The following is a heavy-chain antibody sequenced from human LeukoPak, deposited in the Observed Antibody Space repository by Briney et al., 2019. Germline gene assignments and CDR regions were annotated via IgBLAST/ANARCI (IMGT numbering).Heavy chain of an antibody. CDR1: GYTFTSYD. CDR3: ARGRIRDYYDSSGYYFRGYYYGVDV. Sequence: ASVKVSCKASGYTFTSYDINWVRQATGQGPEWMGWMNPNSGNTGYAQKLQGRVTMTRNTSISTAYMELSSLRSEDTAVYYCARGRIRDYYDSSGYYFRGYYYGVDVWGQGTTVTVSS. D-gene: IGHD3-22*01. J-gene: IGHJ6*02. CDR2: MNPNSGNT. V-gene: IGHV1-8*01.